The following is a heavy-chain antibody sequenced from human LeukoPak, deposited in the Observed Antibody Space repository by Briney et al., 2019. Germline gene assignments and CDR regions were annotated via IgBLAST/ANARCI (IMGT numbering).Heavy chain of an antibody. J-gene: IGHJ5*02. CDR2: ISRISRDL. V-gene: IGHV3-21*01. D-gene: IGHD1-26*01. Sequence: GGSLRLSCAASGFXFSTYIINWVRQAPGKGLEWVSSISRISRDLYHADSVKGRVTISIDNAKDSLYLQMNSLRAEDTAVYYCARGVNSGSYPNWFDPWGQGILVTVSS. CDR1: GFXFSTYI. CDR3: ARGVNSGSYPNWFDP.